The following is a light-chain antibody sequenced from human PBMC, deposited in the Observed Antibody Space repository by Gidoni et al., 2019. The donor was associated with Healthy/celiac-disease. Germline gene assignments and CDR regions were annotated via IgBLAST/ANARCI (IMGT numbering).Light chain of an antibody. V-gene: IGKV1-17*01. J-gene: IGKJ1*01. CDR2: AAY. CDR1: QGIRNE. CDR3: LQHNSYPWT. Sequence: DIQMTQSPASLYASVGDRVTITCRASQGIRNELGWYQQKPGKAHKRLIYAAYSLQSGVPSRFSGSGSGTAFTLTISSLHPEDFATYYCLQHNSYPWTFGQGTKVEIK.